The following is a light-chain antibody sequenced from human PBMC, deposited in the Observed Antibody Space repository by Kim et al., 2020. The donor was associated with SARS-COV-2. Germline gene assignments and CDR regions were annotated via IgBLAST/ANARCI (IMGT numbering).Light chain of an antibody. CDR1: QGVGSN. V-gene: IGKV3-15*01. J-gene: IGKJ1*01. CDR3: QQYNKWPPWT. CDR2: RAS. Sequence: APGESATLSCTASQGVGSNLAWYQQKPGQAPRLLIYRASTRATGTPARFSGNGSGIEFTLTITSLQSDDFAVYYCQQYNKWPPWTFGQGTKVDIK.